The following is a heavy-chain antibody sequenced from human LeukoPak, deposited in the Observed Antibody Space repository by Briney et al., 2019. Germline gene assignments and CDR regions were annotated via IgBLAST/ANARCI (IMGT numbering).Heavy chain of an antibody. J-gene: IGHJ5*02. CDR1: GFTLSSYG. D-gene: IGHD3-9*01. Sequence: GGSLRLSCAASGFTLSSYGMHWVRQAPGKGLEWVAVIWYDESHKYYADSVKGRLTISRDNSKNTMYLQMNSLKSADWAVCNCPRVQYCEWLAWFDPWGEGTLVTLSS. CDR3: PRVQYCEWLAWFDP. V-gene: IGHV3-33*08. CDR2: IWYDESHK.